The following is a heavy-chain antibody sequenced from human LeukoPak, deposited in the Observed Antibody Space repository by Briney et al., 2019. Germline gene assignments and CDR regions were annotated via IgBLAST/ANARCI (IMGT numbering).Heavy chain of an antibody. Sequence: SETLSLTCIVSGGSISSGSYYWSWIRQPAGKGLEWIGRIYTSGSTNYNPSLKSRVTISVDTSKNQFSLKLSSVTAADTAVYYCARGFGYRDYYFDYWGQGTLVTVSS. J-gene: IGHJ4*02. CDR1: GGSISSGSYY. D-gene: IGHD5-18*01. CDR3: ARGFGYRDYYFDY. CDR2: IYTSGST. V-gene: IGHV4-61*02.